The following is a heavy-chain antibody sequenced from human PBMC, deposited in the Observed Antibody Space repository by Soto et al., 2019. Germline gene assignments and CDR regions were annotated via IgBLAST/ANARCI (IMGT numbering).Heavy chain of an antibody. CDR3: ASDLTYYGSGSYPP. CDR2: FDPEDGET. Sequence: GAAGKVSCEVCRYTLAEIYLPWVLQAPGKGLEWMGGFDPEDGETIYAQKFQGRVTMTEDTSTDTAYMELSSLRSEDTAVYYCASDLTYYGSGSYPPRGQATLVTV. J-gene: IGHJ5*02. V-gene: IGHV1-24*01. CDR1: RYTLAEIY. D-gene: IGHD3-10*01.